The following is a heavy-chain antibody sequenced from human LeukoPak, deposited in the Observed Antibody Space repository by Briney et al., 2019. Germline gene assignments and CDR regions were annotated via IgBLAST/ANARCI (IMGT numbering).Heavy chain of an antibody. D-gene: IGHD5-12*01. CDR2: ISYDGSNK. CDR1: GFTFSSYG. J-gene: IGHJ4*02. V-gene: IGHV3-30*03. Sequence: GSLRLSCAASGFTFSSYGMHWVRQAPGKGLEWVAVISYDGSNKYYADSVKGRFTISRDNSKNTLYLQMNSLRAEDTAVYYCATPRGGYGGYDSLRLDIWGQGTLVTVSS. CDR3: ATPRGGYGGYDSLRLDI.